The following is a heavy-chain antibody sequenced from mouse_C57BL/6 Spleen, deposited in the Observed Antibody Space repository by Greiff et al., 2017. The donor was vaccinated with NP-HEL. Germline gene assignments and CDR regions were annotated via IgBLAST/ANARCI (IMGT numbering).Heavy chain of an antibody. Sequence: VQLQQSGPVLVKPGPSVKISCKASGFTFTDYYMHWVKQSHGKSLEWIGLVYPYNGGTSYNQKFKGKATLTVDTSSSTAYMELNSLTSEDSAVYYCAREKGPIDSSGSWFAYWGQGTLVTVSA. J-gene: IGHJ3*01. CDR2: VYPYNGGT. CDR3: AREKGPIDSSGSWFAY. V-gene: IGHV1-36*01. CDR1: GFTFTDYY. D-gene: IGHD3-2*02.